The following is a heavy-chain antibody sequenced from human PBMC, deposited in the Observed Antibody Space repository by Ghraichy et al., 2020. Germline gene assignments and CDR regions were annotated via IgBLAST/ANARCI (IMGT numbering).Heavy chain of an antibody. CDR3: ATEGSIAAAGAPPLSAGPLGY. V-gene: IGHV3-23*01. J-gene: IGHJ4*02. D-gene: IGHD6-13*01. CDR2: FSASGVST. Sequence: GGSLRLSCAASGFTFSTYAMSWVRQAPEKGLEWVSTFSASGVSTYYADSVKGRFTISRDNSKNTLYLQMNSLRAEDTAVYYCATEGSIAAAGAPPLSAGPLGYWGQGTLVTVSS. CDR1: GFTFSTYA.